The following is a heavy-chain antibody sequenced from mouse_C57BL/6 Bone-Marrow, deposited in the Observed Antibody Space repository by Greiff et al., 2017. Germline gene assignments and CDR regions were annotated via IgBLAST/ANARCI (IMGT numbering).Heavy chain of an antibody. CDR2: INPSSGYT. Sequence: QVQLQQSGAELAKPGASVKLSCKASGYTFTSYWMHWVKQRPGQGLEWIGYINPSSGYTKYNQKFKDKATLTADISSSTAYMQLSSLTYEDSAVYYCAKGGWYFDVWGTGTTVTVSS. J-gene: IGHJ1*03. V-gene: IGHV1-7*01. CDR3: AKGGWYFDV. CDR1: GYTFTSYW.